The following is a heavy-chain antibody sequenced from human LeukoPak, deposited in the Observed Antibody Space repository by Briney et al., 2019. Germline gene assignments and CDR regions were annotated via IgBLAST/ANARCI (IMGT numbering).Heavy chain of an antibody. J-gene: IGHJ5*02. V-gene: IGHV4-4*07. CDR2: IYTSGST. Sequence: SETLSLTCTVSSGSISIYYWSWIRQPPGKGLEWIGHIYTSGSTNYNPSLKSRVTISVDTSTNQFSMRLNSVTAADTAVYYCAREGTTGYSIDPWGQGTLVTVSS. CDR1: SGSISIYY. D-gene: IGHD1-7*01. CDR3: AREGTTGYSIDP.